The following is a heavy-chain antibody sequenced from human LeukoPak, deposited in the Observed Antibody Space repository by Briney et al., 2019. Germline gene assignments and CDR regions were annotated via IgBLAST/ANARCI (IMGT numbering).Heavy chain of an antibody. CDR3: AAGGVTADRHAFEI. CDR1: GSTVNSTF. Sequence: GGSLRLSCVASGSTVNSTFMTWVRQAPGKGLDWVSLMYRGGNMYYEDSVGGRFKMSRDTSQNMLYLEMNSLRAEDTAVYYCAAGGVTADRHAFEIWGHGTVVTVSS. D-gene: IGHD2-21*02. J-gene: IGHJ3*02. V-gene: IGHV3-53*01. CDR2: MYRGGNM.